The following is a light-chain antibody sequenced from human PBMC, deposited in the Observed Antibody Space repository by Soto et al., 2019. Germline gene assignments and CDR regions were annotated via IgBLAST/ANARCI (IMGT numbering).Light chain of an antibody. Sequence: DIQVTQSPTTLSWSGGDRGTISCRASQTISSELAWYPQKPGKPPKLLIYEESTLHIGVPSRVSGRRSGTLVTLSLHNLQPEESSAHHCQQVNTSARTVGGGTKVDIK. CDR2: EES. CDR3: QQVNTSART. CDR1: QTISSE. V-gene: IGKV1-5*03. J-gene: IGKJ4*01.